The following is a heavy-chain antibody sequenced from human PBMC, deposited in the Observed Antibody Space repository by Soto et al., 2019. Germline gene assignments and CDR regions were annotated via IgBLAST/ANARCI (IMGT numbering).Heavy chain of an antibody. J-gene: IGHJ4*02. D-gene: IGHD6-13*01. CDR3: ASFTQPIAAAGQFDY. V-gene: IGHV1-69*01. Sequence: QVQLVQSGAEVKKPGSSVKVSCKASGGTFSSYAISWVRQAPGQGLEWMGGLIPIFGTANYAQKFQGRVTXXXXEXXXXXXXXXXXXXSEDXAVYYCASFTQPIAAAGQFDYWGQGPLVTVSS. CDR1: GGTFSSYA. CDR2: LIPIFGTA.